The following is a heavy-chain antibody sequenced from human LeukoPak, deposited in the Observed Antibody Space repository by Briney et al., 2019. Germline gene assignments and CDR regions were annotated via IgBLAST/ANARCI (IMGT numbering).Heavy chain of an antibody. V-gene: IGHV3-23*01. CDR2: ISGSGGST. J-gene: IGHJ4*02. Sequence: PGGSLRLSCAASGFTFSSYAMSWVRQAPRKGLEWVSAISGSGGSTYYADSVKGRFTISRDNSKNTLYLQMNSLRAEDTAVYYCAKGPLGSSGWYVYWGQGTLVTVSS. D-gene: IGHD6-19*01. CDR3: AKGPLGSSGWYVY. CDR1: GFTFSSYA.